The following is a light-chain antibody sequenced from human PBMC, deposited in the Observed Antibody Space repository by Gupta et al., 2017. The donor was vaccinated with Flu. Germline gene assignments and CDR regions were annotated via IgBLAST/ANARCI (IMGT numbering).Light chain of an antibody. CDR3: SSYTSSSTLVV. V-gene: IGLV2-14*01. J-gene: IGLJ2*01. CDR2: EVS. CDR1: SSDVGGYNY. Sequence: QSALTQPASVSGSPGQSITISCTGTSSDVGGYNYVSWYQQHPGKAPKLMVYEVSNRPSGLSNRFSGSKSGNTASLTMSGLQAEDEADYYCSSYTSSSTLVVFGGGTKLTVL.